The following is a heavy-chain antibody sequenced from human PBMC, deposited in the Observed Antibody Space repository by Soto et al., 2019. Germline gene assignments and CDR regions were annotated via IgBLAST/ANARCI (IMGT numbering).Heavy chain of an antibody. CDR1: GYSFSSHG. V-gene: IGHV3-33*01. D-gene: IGHD6-19*01. CDR3: ARYYNSGWLDY. J-gene: IGHJ4*02. Sequence: QAQLVESGGGVVQPGRSLRLSCAASGYSFSSHGMQWVRQAPGKGLEWVALIWYDGSKEYYADSVRGRFTISRDNSKNTRYLQMNSLRAEDTAVYYCARYYNSGWLDYWGQGTLVTVSS. CDR2: IWYDGSKE.